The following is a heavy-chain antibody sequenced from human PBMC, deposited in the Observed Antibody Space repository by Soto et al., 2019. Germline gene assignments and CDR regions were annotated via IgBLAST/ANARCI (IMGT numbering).Heavy chain of an antibody. CDR3: AKIALVGSFGFELARDD. CDR2: IHSDGSST. V-gene: IGHV3-74*01. CDR1: GFTFSYYW. Sequence: GGSLRLSCAASGFTFSYYWMHWVRQAPGKGLVWVSRIHSDGSSTTYADFVKGRFITSRDNSKNTLYLLMNRLTTEDIAIYYCAKIALVGSFGFELARDDWGQGILVTVPQ. D-gene: IGHD2-8*02. J-gene: IGHJ4*02.